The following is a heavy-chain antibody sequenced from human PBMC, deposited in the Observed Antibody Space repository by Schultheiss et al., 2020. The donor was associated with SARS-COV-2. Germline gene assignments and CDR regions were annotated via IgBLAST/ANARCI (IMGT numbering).Heavy chain of an antibody. J-gene: IGHJ6*02. D-gene: IGHD6-19*01. CDR1: GFTFSSYS. CDR3: AKDRYSSGWLYYYGMDV. V-gene: IGHV3-21*01. Sequence: GGSLRLSCAASGFTFSSYSMNWVRQAPGKGLEWVSSISSSSSYIYYADSVKGRFTISRDNAKNSLYLQMNSLRAEDTAVYYCAKDRYSSGWLYYYGMDVWGQGTTVTVSS. CDR2: ISSSSSYI.